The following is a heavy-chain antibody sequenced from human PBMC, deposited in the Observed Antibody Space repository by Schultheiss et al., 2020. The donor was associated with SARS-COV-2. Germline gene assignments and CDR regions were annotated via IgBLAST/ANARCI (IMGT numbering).Heavy chain of an antibody. J-gene: IGHJ4*02. CDR3: AREVVYGDSMIDY. Sequence: SETLSLTCAVYGGSFSGYYWSWIRQPPGKGLEWIGEINHSGSTNYNPSLKSRVTISVDTSKNQFSLKLSSVTAADTAVYYCAREVVYGDSMIDYWGQGTLVTVSS. CDR1: GGSFSGYY. D-gene: IGHD4-17*01. V-gene: IGHV4-34*01. CDR2: INHSGST.